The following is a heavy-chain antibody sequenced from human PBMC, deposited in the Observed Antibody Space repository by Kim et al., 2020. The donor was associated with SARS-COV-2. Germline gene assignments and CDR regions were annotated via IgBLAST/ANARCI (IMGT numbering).Heavy chain of an antibody. V-gene: IGHV4-4*07. D-gene: IGHD2-21*01. CDR2: IYDDGVT. CDR1: SGSIKSYY. Sequence: SETLSLTCTVSSGSIKSYYWSWIRQPAGQGLEWIGRIYDDGVTNYNPSLKSRVTMSVDTSKNQFSLRLTSVTAADTAVYYCARNSGIKSLDYWGPETLV. CDR3: ARNSGIKSLDY. J-gene: IGHJ4*02.